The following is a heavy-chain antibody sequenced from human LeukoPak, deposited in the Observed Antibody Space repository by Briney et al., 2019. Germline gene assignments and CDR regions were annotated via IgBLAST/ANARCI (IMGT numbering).Heavy chain of an antibody. CDR3: TRYSTVSGWFDP. V-gene: IGHV4-39*01. D-gene: IGHD6-13*01. J-gene: IGHJ5*02. CDR1: GDSISSSNYH. Sequence: SETLSLTCTVSGDSISSSNYHWGWLRPPPGKRLEWIGNIYYSGSTYYNPSPKSRVTISVDTSKSQFSLKLSSVTAADTAVYYCTRYSTVSGWFDPWGQGTLVTVDS. CDR2: IYYSGST.